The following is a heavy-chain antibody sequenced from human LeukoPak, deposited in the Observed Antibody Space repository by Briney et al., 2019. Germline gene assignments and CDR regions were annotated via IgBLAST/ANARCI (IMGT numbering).Heavy chain of an antibody. CDR1: GFTFSSYG. CDR3: ARAGSIRFDY. J-gene: IGHJ4*02. Sequence: GGSLRLSCAASGFTFSSYGMHWVRQAPGKGLEWVAFIRYDGSNKYYADSVRGRFTISRDNSKNTLYLQMNSLRAEDTAVYYCARAGSIRFDYWGQGTLVTVSS. V-gene: IGHV3-30*02. D-gene: IGHD1-26*01. CDR2: IRYDGSNK.